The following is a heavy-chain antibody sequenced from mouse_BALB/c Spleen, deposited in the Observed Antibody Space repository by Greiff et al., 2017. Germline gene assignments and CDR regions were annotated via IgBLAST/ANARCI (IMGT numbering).Heavy chain of an antibody. CDR1: GFTFSSFG. CDR3: ARYYYGSSYRYFDV. J-gene: IGHJ1*01. CDR2: ISSGSSTI. D-gene: IGHD1-1*01. V-gene: IGHV5-17*02. Sequence: EVNVVESGGGLVQPGGSRKLSCAASGFTFSSFGMHWVRQAPEKGLEWVAYISSGSSTIYYADTVKGRFTISRDNPKNTLFLQMTSLRSEDTAMYYCARYYYGSSYRYFDVWGAGTTVTVSS.